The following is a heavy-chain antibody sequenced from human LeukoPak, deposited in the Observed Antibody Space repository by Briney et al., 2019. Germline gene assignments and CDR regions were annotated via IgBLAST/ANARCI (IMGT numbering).Heavy chain of an antibody. V-gene: IGHV4-4*07. CDR3: ANGGNSGSYFED. Sequence: SETXXXTCTVXAGSXXNYYWSXVRQPAGKGLEWIGRIYTSGRTDYNPSLKSRVTMSVDTSKKQFSLKLSSVTAGDTAVYFCANGGNSGSYFEDWGQGTLVTVSS. D-gene: IGHD1-26*01. CDR1: AGSXXNYY. CDR2: IYTSGRT. J-gene: IGHJ4*02.